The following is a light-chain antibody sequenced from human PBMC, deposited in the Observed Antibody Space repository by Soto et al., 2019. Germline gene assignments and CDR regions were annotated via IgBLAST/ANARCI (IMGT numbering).Light chain of an antibody. Sequence: EIVLTQSPATLSLSPGERATLTCRASQSVSNYLAWFQQKPGQAPRLLIYDASNRATGIPARFSGSGSGTDFTLTISSLEPEDFAVYYCQQRSSWPLLTFGGGTKVEI. CDR2: DAS. J-gene: IGKJ4*01. CDR1: QSVSNY. CDR3: QQRSSWPLLT. V-gene: IGKV3-11*01.